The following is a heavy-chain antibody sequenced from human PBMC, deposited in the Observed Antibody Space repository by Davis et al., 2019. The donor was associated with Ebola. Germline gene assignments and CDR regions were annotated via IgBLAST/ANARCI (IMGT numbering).Heavy chain of an antibody. V-gene: IGHV3-53*04. J-gene: IGHJ4*02. D-gene: IGHD2-21*01. Sequence: GESLKISCAASGFTVSSNYMSWVRQAPGKGLEWVSVIYSGGSTYYADSVKGRFTISRHNSKNTLYLQMNSLRAEDTAVYYCARGPRWGGEVYNDYWGQGTLVTVSS. CDR3: ARGPRWGGEVYNDY. CDR1: GFTVSSNY. CDR2: IYSGGST.